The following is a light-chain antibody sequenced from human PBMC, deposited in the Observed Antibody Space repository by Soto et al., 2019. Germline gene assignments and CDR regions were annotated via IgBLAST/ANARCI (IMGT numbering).Light chain of an antibody. CDR1: QSVLYSSNNKNY. CDR2: WAS. J-gene: IGKJ5*01. CDR3: QQYYSTPPIT. V-gene: IGKV4-1*01. Sequence: DLVLTPSPDSLSVSLGGRATIKHKSSQSVLYSSNNKNYLAWYQQKPGQPPKLLIYWASTRESGVPDRFSGSGSGTDFTLTISSLQAEDVAVYYCQQYYSTPPITFGQGTRLEIK.